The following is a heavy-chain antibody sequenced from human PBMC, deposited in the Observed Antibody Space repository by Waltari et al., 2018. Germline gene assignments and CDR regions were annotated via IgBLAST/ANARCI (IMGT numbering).Heavy chain of an antibody. J-gene: IGHJ6*03. V-gene: IGHV3-21*01. CDR1: GFTFSSYS. CDR2: ISSSSSYI. Sequence: EVQLVESGGGLVKPGGSLRLSCAASGFTFSSYSMNWVRQAPGKGLEGVSSISSSSSYIYYADSVKGRFTISRDNAKNSLYLQMNSLRAEDTAVYYCARDPSGYSYGYSHYYYYYMDVWGKGTTVTVSS. D-gene: IGHD5-18*01. CDR3: ARDPSGYSYGYSHYYYYYMDV.